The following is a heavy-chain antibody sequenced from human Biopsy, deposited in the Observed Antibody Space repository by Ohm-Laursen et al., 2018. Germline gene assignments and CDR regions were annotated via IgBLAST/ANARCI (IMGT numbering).Heavy chain of an antibody. D-gene: IGHD1-26*01. Sequence: SVKVSCKASGGTFINYAISWVRQAPGQRLEWMGGIIPMFGTANYAQMFQGRVTISADESTSTSYMGLSSLTTEDTAIYYCARGPHSGSHPCFDYWGRGTLVTVSS. CDR2: IIPMFGTA. CDR3: ARGPHSGSHPCFDY. CDR1: GGTFINYA. J-gene: IGHJ4*02. V-gene: IGHV1-69*13.